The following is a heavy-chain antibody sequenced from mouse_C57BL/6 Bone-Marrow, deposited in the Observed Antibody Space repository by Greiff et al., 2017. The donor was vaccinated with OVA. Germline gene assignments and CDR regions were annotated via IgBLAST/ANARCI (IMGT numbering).Heavy chain of an antibody. CDR3: AREKDYYGSSYVGYFDY. D-gene: IGHD1-1*01. Sequence: EVQLQESGPGMVKPSQSLSLTCTVTGYSITSGYDWHWIRHFPGNKLEWMGYISYSGSTKYNPSLKSRISITHDTSKNPFFLKLNSVTTEDPATYYCAREKDYYGSSYVGYFDYWGQGTTLTVSS. V-gene: IGHV3-1*01. CDR1: GYSITSGYD. J-gene: IGHJ2*01. CDR2: ISYSGST.